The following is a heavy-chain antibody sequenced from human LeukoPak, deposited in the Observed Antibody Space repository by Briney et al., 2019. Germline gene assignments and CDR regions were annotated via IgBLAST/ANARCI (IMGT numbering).Heavy chain of an antibody. CDR1: GFTFSSYS. Sequence: GGSLRLSCAASGFTFSSYSMNWVRQAPGKGLEWVSSISSSSSYIYYADSVKGRFTISRDNAKISLYLQMNSLRAEDTAVYYCASPPIVGEGSDYWGQGTLVTVSS. V-gene: IGHV3-21*01. D-gene: IGHD2/OR15-2a*01. CDR3: ASPPIVGEGSDY. CDR2: ISSSSSYI. J-gene: IGHJ4*02.